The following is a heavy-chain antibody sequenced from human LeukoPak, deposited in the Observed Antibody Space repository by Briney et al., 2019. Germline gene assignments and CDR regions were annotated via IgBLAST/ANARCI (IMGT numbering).Heavy chain of an antibody. CDR1: GFTFSSSW. Sequence: PGGSLRLSCAASGFTFSSSWMHWVRQAPGEGLGWVSRINSDGSGRGYAASVKVRFTISRDNAKNTLYLQMNSLRAEDTAVYFCARESAAAGADWGQGTLVIVSS. CDR2: INSDGSGR. V-gene: IGHV3-74*01. D-gene: IGHD6-13*01. CDR3: ARESAAAGAD. J-gene: IGHJ4*02.